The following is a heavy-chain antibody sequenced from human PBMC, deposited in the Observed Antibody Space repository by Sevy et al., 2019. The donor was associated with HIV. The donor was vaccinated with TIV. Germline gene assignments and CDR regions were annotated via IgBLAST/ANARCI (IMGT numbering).Heavy chain of an antibody. CDR3: ARGLRHSSGGSNGGVGYFDY. J-gene: IGHJ4*02. Sequence: GGSLRLSCAASGFTVSSNYMSWVRQAPGKGLEWVSVIYSGGSTYYADSVKGRFTISRDNSKNTLYLQMNSLRAEDTAVYYCARGLRHSSGGSNGGVGYFDYWGQGTLVTVSS. CDR2: IYSGGST. V-gene: IGHV3-53*01. D-gene: IGHD6-19*01. CDR1: GFTVSSNY.